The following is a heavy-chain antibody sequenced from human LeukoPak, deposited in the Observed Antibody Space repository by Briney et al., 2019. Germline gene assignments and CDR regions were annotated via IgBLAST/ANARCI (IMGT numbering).Heavy chain of an antibody. CDR1: GYTFTSYG. Sequence: ASVKVSCKASGYTFTSYGISWVRQAPGQGLEWMGWICAYNGNTNYAQKLQGRVTMTTDTSTSTAYMELRSLRSDDTAVYYCARVLNPYCSSTSCYYLTFDYWGQGTLVTVSS. V-gene: IGHV1-18*01. J-gene: IGHJ4*02. CDR3: ARVLNPYCSSTSCYYLTFDY. CDR2: ICAYNGNT. D-gene: IGHD2-2*01.